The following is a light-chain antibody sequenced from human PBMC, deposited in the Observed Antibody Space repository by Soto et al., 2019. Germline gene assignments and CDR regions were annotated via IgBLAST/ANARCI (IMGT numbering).Light chain of an antibody. J-gene: IGLJ2*01. CDR2: YKSDSDK. V-gene: IGLV5-45*03. CDR3: MIWHSSSVV. CDR1: SGINVGTYR. Sequence: QPVLTQPSSLSASPGASASLSCTLHSGINVGTYRIYWYQQRPGSPPQFLLGYKSDSDKQQGSGVPSRFSGSKDASANAGILLISGLQSEAEADYYCMIWHSSSVVFGGGTKLTVL.